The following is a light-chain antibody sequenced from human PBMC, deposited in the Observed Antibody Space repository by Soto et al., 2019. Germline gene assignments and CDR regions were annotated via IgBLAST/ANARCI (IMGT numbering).Light chain of an antibody. CDR1: QGISSY. J-gene: IGKJ2*01. Sequence: AIRMTQSPSSLSASTGDRITITCRASQGISSYLAWFQQKPGAAPKLLIYAAATLQSGVPSRFSGSGYGTDFTLTISCLQSEDFATYYCQHYYNYPYSFGQGTKLEIK. CDR3: QHYYNYPYS. V-gene: IGKV1-8*01. CDR2: AAA.